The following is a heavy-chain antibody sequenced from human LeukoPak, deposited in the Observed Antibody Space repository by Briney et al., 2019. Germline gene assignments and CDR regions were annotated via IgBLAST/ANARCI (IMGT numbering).Heavy chain of an antibody. D-gene: IGHD3-9*01. V-gene: IGHV3-11*05. J-gene: IGHJ6*02. CDR1: GFTSSDYY. CDR2: ISSSSSYT. Sequence: GGSLRLSCAASGFTSSDYYMSWIRQAPGKGLEWVSYISSSSSYTNYADSVKGRFTISRDNAKNSLCLQMNSLRAEDTAVYYCARGDILTGRRYYYYGMDVWGQGTTVTVSS. CDR3: ARGDILTGRRYYYYGMDV.